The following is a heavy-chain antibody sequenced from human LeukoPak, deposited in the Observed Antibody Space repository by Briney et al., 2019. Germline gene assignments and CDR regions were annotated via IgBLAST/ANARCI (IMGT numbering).Heavy chain of an antibody. J-gene: IGHJ6*04. CDR1: GGSLSSGGYY. Sequence: SQSLSLTCTVSGGSLSSGGYYWSWIRQHPGKGLEWIAYIYFSGSTSYNPSLKSRITISMDTSKNQFSLKLSSVTAADTAVYYCARGWYGYYYGMDVWGKGTPVTVSS. CDR2: IYFSGST. D-gene: IGHD6-13*01. V-gene: IGHV4-31*03. CDR3: ARGWYGYYYGMDV.